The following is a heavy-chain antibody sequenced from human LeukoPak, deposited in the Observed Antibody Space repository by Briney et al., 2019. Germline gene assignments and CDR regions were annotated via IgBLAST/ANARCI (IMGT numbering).Heavy chain of an antibody. CDR3: AKDRDPQDIVLMVYASPPDY. V-gene: IGHV3-23*01. D-gene: IGHD2-8*01. CDR1: GFTFSSYA. Sequence: GGSLRLSCAASGFTFSSYAMSWVRQAPGKGLEWDSAISGSGGSTYYADSVKGRFTISRDNSKNTLYLQMNSLRAEDTAVYYCAKDRDPQDIVLMVYASPPDYWGQGTLVTVSS. J-gene: IGHJ4*02. CDR2: ISGSGGST.